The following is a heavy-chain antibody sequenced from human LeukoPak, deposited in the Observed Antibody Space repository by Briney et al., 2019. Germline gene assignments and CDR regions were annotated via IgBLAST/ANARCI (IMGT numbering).Heavy chain of an antibody. V-gene: IGHV3-33*03. Sequence: GGSLRLSCATSGFTFDKYGIHWVRQALGKGLEWVAVIWHDGSRTHYADSLKGRFTISRDNSKDTAFLQMNSLTVEDTATYYCAGAISKGAGIDSWGQGTLVTVSS. CDR3: AGAISKGAGIDS. CDR2: IWHDGSRT. CDR1: GFTFDKYG. J-gene: IGHJ4*02. D-gene: IGHD1-26*01.